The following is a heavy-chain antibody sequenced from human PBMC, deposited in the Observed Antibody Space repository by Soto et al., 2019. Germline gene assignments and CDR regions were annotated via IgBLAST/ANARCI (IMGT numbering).Heavy chain of an antibody. CDR2: ISYDGSNK. CDR3: AKELETSDYYDSSGYYTPFDY. V-gene: IGHV3-30*18. D-gene: IGHD3-22*01. J-gene: IGHJ4*02. Sequence: GGSLRLSCAASGFTFSSYGMHWVRQAPGKGLEWVAVISYDGSNKYYADSVKGRFTISRDNSKNTLYLQMNSLRAEDTAVYYCAKELETSDYYDSSGYYTPFDYWGQGTLVTVSS. CDR1: GFTFSSYG.